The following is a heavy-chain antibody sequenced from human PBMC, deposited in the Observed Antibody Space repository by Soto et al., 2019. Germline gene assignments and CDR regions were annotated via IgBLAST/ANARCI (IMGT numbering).Heavy chain of an antibody. CDR1: GGSISSGGYY. J-gene: IGHJ4*02. CDR3: ARVKQGYCTNGVCHSDY. D-gene: IGHD2-8*01. Sequence: SETLSLTCTVSGGSISSGGYYWSWIRQHPGKGLEWIGYIYYSGSTYYNPSLKSRVTISVDTSKNQFSLKLSSVTAADTAVYYCARVKQGYCTNGVCHSDYWGQGTLVTVSS. CDR2: IYYSGST. V-gene: IGHV4-31*03.